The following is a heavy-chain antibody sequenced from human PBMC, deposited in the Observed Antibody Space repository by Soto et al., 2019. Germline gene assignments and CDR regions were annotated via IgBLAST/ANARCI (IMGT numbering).Heavy chain of an antibody. V-gene: IGHV3-53*01. J-gene: IGHJ5*02. Sequence: GGSLRLSCAASGFTVSSNYMSWVRQAQGKGLEWVSVIYSGGSTYYADSVKGRFTISRDNSKNTLYLQMNSLRAEDTAVYYCAKDGNPIPYLTGYYRLGWFDPWGQGTLVTVSS. D-gene: IGHD3-9*01. CDR3: AKDGNPIPYLTGYYRLGWFDP. CDR2: IYSGGST. CDR1: GFTVSSNY.